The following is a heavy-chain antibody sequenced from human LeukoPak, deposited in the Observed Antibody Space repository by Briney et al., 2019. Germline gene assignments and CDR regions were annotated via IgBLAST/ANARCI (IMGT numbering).Heavy chain of an antibody. CDR2: IYYSGST. V-gene: IGHV4-59*08. Sequence: SETLSLTCTVSGGSISSYYWSWIRQPPGKGLEWIGYIYYSGSTNYNPSLKSRVTISVDTSKNQFSLKLSSVTAADTAVYYCARHGTAAGPFQLWGQGTLVTVSS. CDR1: GGSISSYY. D-gene: IGHD2-21*02. CDR3: ARHGTAAGPFQL. J-gene: IGHJ1*01.